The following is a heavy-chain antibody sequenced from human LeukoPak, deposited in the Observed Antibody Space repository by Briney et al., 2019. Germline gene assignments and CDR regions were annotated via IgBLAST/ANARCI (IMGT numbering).Heavy chain of an antibody. D-gene: IGHD5-24*01. J-gene: IGHJ4*02. CDR1: GGSISSYY. CDR2: IYTSGST. Sequence: PSETLSLTCTVSGGSISSYYWSWIRQPAGKGLEWIGRIYTSGSTNYNPSLKSRVTISVDTSKNQFSLKLSSVTAADTAVYYCARGTSRWLQSRYFDYWGQGTLVTVSS. V-gene: IGHV4-4*07. CDR3: ARGTSRWLQSRYFDY.